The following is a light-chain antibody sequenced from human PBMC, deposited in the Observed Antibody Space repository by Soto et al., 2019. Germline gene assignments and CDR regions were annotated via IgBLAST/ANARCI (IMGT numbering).Light chain of an antibody. J-gene: IGKJ1*01. CDR1: QSVSSSF. CDR3: HQRQSWPRT. Sequence: EIVLTQPPGTLSLSPGERATLSCRASQSVSSSFLAWYQQKPGQAPRLLIYGASARATGIPARFSGSGSGTDFTLTINSLAPEDFAIYYCHQRQSWPRTFGQGTKVDIK. CDR2: GAS. V-gene: IGKV3-20*01.